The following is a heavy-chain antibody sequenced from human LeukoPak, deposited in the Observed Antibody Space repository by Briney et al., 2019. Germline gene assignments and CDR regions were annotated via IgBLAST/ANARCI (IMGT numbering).Heavy chain of an antibody. CDR3: VRGSVAAYTSPFDY. Sequence: GGSLRLSCAASGFTFSNHWMHWVRQAPGKGLVWVSLVNSDGRSVNYADSVKGRFTISRDNAKNTLYLQMTSLRVEDTAVYYCVRGSVAAYTSPFDYWGQGTLVTVFS. D-gene: IGHD6-19*01. CDR1: GFTFSNHW. CDR2: VNSDGRSV. J-gene: IGHJ4*02. V-gene: IGHV3-74*01.